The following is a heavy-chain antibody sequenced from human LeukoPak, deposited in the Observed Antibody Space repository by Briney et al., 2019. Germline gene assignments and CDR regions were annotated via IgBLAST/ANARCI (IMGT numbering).Heavy chain of an antibody. CDR2: IYPSGST. J-gene: IGHJ4*02. V-gene: IGHV4-61*02. D-gene: IGHD2-21*02. Sequence: SSETLSLTCTVSGGSISSGSYSWTWIRQPAGKGLEWIGRIYPSGSTNYTPSLRSRVTISIDTSKNQFSLKLTSVTAADTAVYYCAALSVVVTPPDDYWGQGTLVTVSS. CDR3: AALSVVVTPPDDY. CDR1: GGSISSGSYS.